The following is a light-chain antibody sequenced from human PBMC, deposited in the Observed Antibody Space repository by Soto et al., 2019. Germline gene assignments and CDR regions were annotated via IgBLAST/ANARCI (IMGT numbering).Light chain of an antibody. CDR1: QSVGSN. Sequence: EIVRTQSPATLSVSPGERATLSCRASQSVGSNLAWYQQKPGQAPRLLIFGASSRATGVPARFSGSGSGTEFTLTINSLQSEDFAVYFCQQYDNLPLTFGPGTKVDIK. CDR2: GAS. V-gene: IGKV3-15*01. J-gene: IGKJ3*01. CDR3: QQYDNLPLT.